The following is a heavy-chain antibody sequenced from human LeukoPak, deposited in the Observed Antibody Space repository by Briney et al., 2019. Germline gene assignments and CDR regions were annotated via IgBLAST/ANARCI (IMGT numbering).Heavy chain of an antibody. CDR2: INAGNGNT. J-gene: IGHJ5*02. Sequence: GASVKVSCKASGYTFTSYAMHWVRQAPGQRLEWMGWINAGNGNTKYSQKFQGRVTITRDTSASTAYMELSSLRSEDTAVYYCARGPLRGIVVVPAAMFDPWGQGTLVTVSS. V-gene: IGHV1-3*01. D-gene: IGHD2-2*01. CDR3: ARGPLRGIVVVPAAMFDP. CDR1: GYTFTSYA.